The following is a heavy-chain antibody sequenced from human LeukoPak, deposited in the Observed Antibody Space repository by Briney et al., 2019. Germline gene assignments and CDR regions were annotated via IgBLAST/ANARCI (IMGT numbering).Heavy chain of an antibody. CDR1: GFSFSTYT. CDR3: ARDRVTSVTSYCFDN. J-gene: IGHJ4*02. Sequence: PGGSLRLSCAASGFSFSTYTMNWVRQAPGKGLEWVSSISSSSGYIYYADSVKGRFTISRDNAKNSLYLQMNSLRAEDTAVYYCARDRVTSVTSYCFDNWGQGTLVTVSS. CDR2: ISSSSGYI. D-gene: IGHD4-17*01. V-gene: IGHV3-21*01.